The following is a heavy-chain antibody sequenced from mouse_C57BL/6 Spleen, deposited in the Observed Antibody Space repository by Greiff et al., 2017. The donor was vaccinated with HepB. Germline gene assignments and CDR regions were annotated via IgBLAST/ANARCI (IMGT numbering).Heavy chain of an antibody. D-gene: IGHD1-1*01. J-gene: IGHJ2*01. CDR2: IDPSDSYT. Sequence: QVQLQQPGAELVMPGASVKLSCKASGYTFTSYWMHWVKQRPGQGLEWIGEIDPSDSYTNYNQKFKGKSTLTVDKSSSTAYMQLSSLTSEDSAVYYCARSGYYGSEDYFDYWGQGTTLTVSS. V-gene: IGHV1-69*01. CDR3: ARSGYYGSEDYFDY. CDR1: GYTFTSYW.